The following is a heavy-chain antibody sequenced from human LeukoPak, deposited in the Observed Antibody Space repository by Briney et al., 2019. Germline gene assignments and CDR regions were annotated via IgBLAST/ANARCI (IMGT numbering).Heavy chain of an antibody. Sequence: GGSLRLSCAASGFTFSKYAMTWVRQAPGKGLEWVSGISRNSVTIDYANSVKGRFTIFRDNAKNSLYLQMNSLEPEDLGLYYCATSKGGGGFDPWGQGTLVTVSS. CDR3: ATSKGGGGFDP. J-gene: IGHJ5*02. CDR1: GFTFSKYA. D-gene: IGHD3-16*01. V-gene: IGHV3-9*03. CDR2: ISRNSVTI.